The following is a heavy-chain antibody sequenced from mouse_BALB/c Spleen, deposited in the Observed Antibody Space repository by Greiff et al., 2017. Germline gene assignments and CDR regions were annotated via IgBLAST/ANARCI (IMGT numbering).Heavy chain of an antibody. V-gene: IGHV5-4*02. CDR3: ASSTMITTGFAY. J-gene: IGHJ3*01. D-gene: IGHD2-4*01. CDR2: ISDGGSYT. Sequence: EVMLVESGGGLVKPGGSLKLSCAASGFTFSDYYMYWVRQTPEKRLEWVATISDGGSYTYYPDSVKGRFTISRDNAKNNLYLQMSSLKSEDTAMYYCASSTMITTGFAYWGQGTLVTVSA. CDR1: GFTFSDYY.